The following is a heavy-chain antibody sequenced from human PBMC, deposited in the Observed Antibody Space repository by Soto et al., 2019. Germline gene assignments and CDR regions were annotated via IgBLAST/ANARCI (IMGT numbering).Heavy chain of an antibody. D-gene: IGHD4-17*01. CDR2: IYYSGST. J-gene: IGHJ6*02. Sequence: PSETLSLTCTVSGGSISSSIYYWVWIRQPPGKGLEWIGSIYYSGSTYYNPSLKSRVTISVDTSKNQFSLKLSSVTAADTAVYYCARQDGDYYYYYYGMDVWGQGTTVTVS. CDR1: GGSISSSIYY. CDR3: ARQDGDYYYYYYGMDV. V-gene: IGHV4-39*01.